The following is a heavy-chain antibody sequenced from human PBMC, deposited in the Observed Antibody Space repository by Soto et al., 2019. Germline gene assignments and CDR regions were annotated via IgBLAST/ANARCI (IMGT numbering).Heavy chain of an antibody. J-gene: IGHJ6*02. CDR2: IYHSGST. CDR1: GGSISSSNW. Sequence: SETLSLTCAVSGGSISSSNWWRWVRQPPGKGLEWIGEIYHSGSTNYNPSPKSRVTISVDKSKNQFSLKLSSVTAADTAVYYCARVRVLRYFDWLWPYYYYYGMDVWGQGTTVTVSS. D-gene: IGHD3-9*01. V-gene: IGHV4-4*02. CDR3: ARVRVLRYFDWLWPYYYYYGMDV.